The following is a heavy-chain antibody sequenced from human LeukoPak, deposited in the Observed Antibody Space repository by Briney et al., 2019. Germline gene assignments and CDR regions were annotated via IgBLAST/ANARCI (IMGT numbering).Heavy chain of an antibody. CDR3: ARPVDYYYDSSGYYYGYYFDY. Sequence: PSETLSLTCTVSGGSISSGTYYWSWIRQPAGKGLEWIGRIYSSGSTNYSPSLKSRVTISIDTSKNQFSLKLSSVTAADTAVYYCARPVDYYYDSSGYYYGYYFDYWGQGTLVTVSS. J-gene: IGHJ4*02. D-gene: IGHD3-22*01. CDR1: GGSISSGTYY. CDR2: IYSSGST. V-gene: IGHV4-61*02.